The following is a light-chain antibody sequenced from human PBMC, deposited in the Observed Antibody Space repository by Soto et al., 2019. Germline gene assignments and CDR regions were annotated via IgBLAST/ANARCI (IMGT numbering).Light chain of an antibody. J-gene: IGKJ2*01. CDR2: PAS. CDR3: HHYDNTPQT. CDR1: LSRKRRY. V-gene: IGKV3-20*01. Sequence: EIVLMQSPGTLSLAPGESATLFCNASLSRKRRYLAWYQQKPGQAPRALIYPASIRATVIPDRFSGSGSGTDFSLTISRLEPEDFAVYYCHHYDNTPQTFGQGTKAEIK.